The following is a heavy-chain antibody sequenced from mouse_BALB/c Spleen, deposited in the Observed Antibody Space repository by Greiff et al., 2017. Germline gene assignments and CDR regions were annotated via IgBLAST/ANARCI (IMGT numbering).Heavy chain of an antibody. CDR2: ISSGGSYT. Sequence: EVQVVESGGDLVKPGGSLKLSCAASGFTFSSYGMSWVRQTPDKRLEWVATISSGGSYTYYPDSVKGRFTISRDNAKNTLYLQMSSLKSEDTAMYYCARRGYGSDYAMDYWGQGTSVTVSS. CDR1: GFTFSSYG. V-gene: IGHV5-6*01. CDR3: ARRGYGSDYAMDY. J-gene: IGHJ4*01. D-gene: IGHD1-1*01.